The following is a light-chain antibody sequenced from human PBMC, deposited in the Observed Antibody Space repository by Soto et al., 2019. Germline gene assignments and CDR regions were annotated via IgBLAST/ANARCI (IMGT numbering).Light chain of an antibody. V-gene: IGLV1-40*01. J-gene: IGLJ3*02. CDR1: SSNIGAGYD. CDR2: GNS. CDR3: QSYDSSLSGSL. Sequence: QPVLTQPPSLSEAPGQRVTISCTGSSSNIGAGYDVHWYQQLPGTAPKLLIYGNSNRPSGVPDRFSGSKSGTSASLTIAGLQAEDEGDYYCQSYDSSLSGSLFGGGTKVTVL.